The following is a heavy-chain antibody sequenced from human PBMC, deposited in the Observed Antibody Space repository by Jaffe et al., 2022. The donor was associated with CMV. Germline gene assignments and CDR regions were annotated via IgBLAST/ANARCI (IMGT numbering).Heavy chain of an antibody. D-gene: IGHD3-22*01. CDR3: ARGGPKGHYYDSSGYYRY. CDR1: GYTFTSYY. V-gene: IGHV1-46*01. Sequence: QVQLVQSGAEVKKPGASVKVSCKASGYTFTSYYMHWVRQAPGQGLEWMGIINPSGGSTSYAQKFQGRVTMTRDTSTSTVYMELSSLRSEDTAVYYCARGGPKGHYYDSSGYYRYWGQGTLVTVSS. J-gene: IGHJ4*02. CDR2: INPSGGST.